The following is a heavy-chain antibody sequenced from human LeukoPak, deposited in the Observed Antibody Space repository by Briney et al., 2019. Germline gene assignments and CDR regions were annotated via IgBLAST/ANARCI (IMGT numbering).Heavy chain of an antibody. J-gene: IGHJ4*02. CDR3: ARGPYCSGGSCYSVDY. D-gene: IGHD2-15*01. Sequence: GASVKVSCKASGYTFTSYGISWVRQAPGQGLEGMGWISAYNGNTNYAQKLQARVTMTTDTSTSTAYMELRSLRSDDTAVYYCARGPYCSGGSCYSVDYWGQGTLVTVSS. V-gene: IGHV1-18*01. CDR2: ISAYNGNT. CDR1: GYTFTSYG.